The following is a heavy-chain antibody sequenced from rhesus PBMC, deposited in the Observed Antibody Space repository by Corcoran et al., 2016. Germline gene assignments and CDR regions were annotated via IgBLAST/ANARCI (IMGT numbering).Heavy chain of an antibody. CDR1: GGSISSSY. CDR2: IYGSGSST. D-gene: IGHD1-44*02. J-gene: IGHJ4*01. V-gene: IGHV4-169*02. CDR3: ASSGSPYYFDY. Sequence: QLQLQESGPGLVKPSETLSVTCAVSGGSISSSYWSWIRQAPGEGLEWIGYIYGSGSSTNHNPAPKSRVTPSVDTSKNQLSLKLSSVTAADTAVYYCASSGSPYYFDYWGQGVLVTVSS.